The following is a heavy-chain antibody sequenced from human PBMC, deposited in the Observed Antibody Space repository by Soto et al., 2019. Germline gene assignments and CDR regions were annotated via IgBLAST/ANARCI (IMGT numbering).Heavy chain of an antibody. CDR1: GYTFSNYY. J-gene: IGHJ6*02. CDR3: ARGPKLTDFGERGYYCMDV. CDR2: INPSGGGT. Sequence: QVHLVQSGAEVKKPGASVTFPCKASGYTFSNYYMHWVRQAPGQGLEWVGIINPSGGGTTYAQNFQVRVTMTSDTATSIVYMELNSLRSEDTAVYYCARGPKLTDFGERGYYCMDVWGHGTTVTVSS. D-gene: IGHD4-17*01. V-gene: IGHV1-46*01.